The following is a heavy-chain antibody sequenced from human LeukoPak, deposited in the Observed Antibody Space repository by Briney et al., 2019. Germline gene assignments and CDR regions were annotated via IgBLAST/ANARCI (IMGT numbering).Heavy chain of an antibody. V-gene: IGHV4-4*07. J-gene: IGHJ5*02. CDR2: IYTSGST. D-gene: IGHD3-10*01. CDR3: ARDLEHGHYYGSGSYSLSYNWFDP. CDR1: GGSISSYY. Sequence: SETLSLTCTVSGGSISSYYWSWIRQPAGKGLEWIGRIYTSGSTNYNPSLKSRVTMSVDTSKNQFSLKLSSVTAADTAVYCCARDLEHGHYYGSGSYSLSYNWFDPWGQGTLVTVSS.